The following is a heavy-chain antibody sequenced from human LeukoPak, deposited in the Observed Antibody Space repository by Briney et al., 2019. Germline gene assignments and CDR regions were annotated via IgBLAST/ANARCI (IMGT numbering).Heavy chain of an antibody. CDR3: AKEVVPEWSDMWSGELFDS. D-gene: IGHD3-10*01. CDR2: ISYDGRKE. CDR1: GFTFSNYA. J-gene: IGHJ4*02. V-gene: IGHV3-30*04. Sequence: SGGSLRLSCTASGFTFSNYAMHWVRQAPGKGLEWVAVISYDGRKEYYEDSVKGRFTISRDNSKNTLFLQMDSLRGEDTALYYCAKEVVPEWSDMWSGELFDSWGQGTLVTVSS.